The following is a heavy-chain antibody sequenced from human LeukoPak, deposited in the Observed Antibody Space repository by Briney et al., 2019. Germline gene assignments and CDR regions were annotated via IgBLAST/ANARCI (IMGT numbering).Heavy chain of an antibody. CDR1: GFTFSNSW. V-gene: IGHV3-74*01. CDR3: ARAYDFGNWFDP. D-gene: IGHD3-3*01. CDR2: LDTDGGST. J-gene: IGHJ5*02. Sequence: PGGSLRLSCACSGFTFSNSWMHWVRQVPGKGLVWVSRLDTDGGSTAYADSVKGRFTISRDNAKNTLYLEMNSLRPEDTAVYYCARAYDFGNWFDPWGQGTLVTVSS.